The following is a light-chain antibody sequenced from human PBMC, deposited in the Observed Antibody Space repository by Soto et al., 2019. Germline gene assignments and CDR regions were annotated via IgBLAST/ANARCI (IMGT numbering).Light chain of an antibody. CDR1: QSVSNNY. Sequence: ESVWTQSPGTLSLSPGERATLSCRASQSVSNNYLAWYQQKPGQAPRLLIYGASNRATGIPDRFSGSGSGTDFTLTISRLEPEDFAVYYCQQYGSSPITFGQGTRLEIK. J-gene: IGKJ5*01. CDR3: QQYGSSPIT. V-gene: IGKV3-20*01. CDR2: GAS.